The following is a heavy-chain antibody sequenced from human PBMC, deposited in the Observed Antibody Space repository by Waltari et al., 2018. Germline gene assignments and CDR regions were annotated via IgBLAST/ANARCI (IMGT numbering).Heavy chain of an antibody. CDR1: GGSISSGGYY. Sequence: QVQLQESGPGLVKPSQTLSLTCTVSGGSISSGGYYLRWIRQHPGKGLEWIGYIYYSGSTYVNPAVKSRGTISVDTSKNQLALKLSAVTAADTAVYYGAREAINEVDAFDIWGKGTMVTVSS. V-gene: IGHV4-31*03. J-gene: IGHJ3*02. CDR3: AREAINEVDAFDI. CDR2: IYYSGST.